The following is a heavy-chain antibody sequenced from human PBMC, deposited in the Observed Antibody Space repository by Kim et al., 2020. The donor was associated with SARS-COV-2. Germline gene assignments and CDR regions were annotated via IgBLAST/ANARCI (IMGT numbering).Heavy chain of an antibody. V-gene: IGHV1-69*13. J-gene: IGHJ6*02. CDR1: GGTFSSYA. CDR2: IIPIFGTA. D-gene: IGHD2-15*01. Sequence: SVKVSCKASGGTFSSYAISWVRQAPGQGLEWMGGIIPIFGTANYAQKFQGRVTITADESTSTAYMELSSLRSEDTAVYYCARGPEFIVVVVAATPMDVWGQGTTVTVSS. CDR3: ARGPEFIVVVVAATPMDV.